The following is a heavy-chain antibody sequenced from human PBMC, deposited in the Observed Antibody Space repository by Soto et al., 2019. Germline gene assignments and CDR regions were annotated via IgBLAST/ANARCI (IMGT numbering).Heavy chain of an antibody. D-gene: IGHD1-26*01. J-gene: IGHJ5*02. CDR3: ARSVTGSYSSWFDP. V-gene: IGHV3-21*01. CDR2: ISSSSSYI. Sequence: GGSLRLSCAVSGFTFTSHSMNWVRQAPGKGLEWVSSISSSSSYIYYADSVRGRFTISRDNAKNSLYLQMNSLRAEDTAVYYCARSVTGSYSSWFDPWGQGTLVTVSS. CDR1: GFTFTSHS.